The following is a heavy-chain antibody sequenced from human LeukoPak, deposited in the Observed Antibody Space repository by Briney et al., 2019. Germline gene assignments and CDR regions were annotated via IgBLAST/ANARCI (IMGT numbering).Heavy chain of an antibody. J-gene: IGHJ4*02. CDR3: ARARSGSYPDF. Sequence: SQTLSLTCAISGDIVSSNSAAWNWSRQSPSRVLEWLGRTYYRSKLYTDYAVTVKSCITITPDTLKNQFSLRLTSVTREDTAVYYCARARSGSYPDFWGQGTLVTVSS. CDR1: GDIVSSNSAA. D-gene: IGHD1-26*01. V-gene: IGHV6-1*03. CDR2: TYYRSKLYT.